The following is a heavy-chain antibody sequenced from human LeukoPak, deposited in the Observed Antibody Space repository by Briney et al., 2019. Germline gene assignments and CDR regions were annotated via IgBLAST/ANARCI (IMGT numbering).Heavy chain of an antibody. CDR1: GFPFSPYT. D-gene: IGHD5-18*01. CDR2: IRSKVFGGTT. V-gene: IGHV3-49*04. Sequence: GGSLRLSCATSGFPFSPYTVNWVRQAPGKGLEWVSFIRSKVFGGTTEYAASVKGRFTISRDDSNSIAYLQMNTLKTEDTAVYYCTRVVGKRGYSYGTGYFDSWGQGTLVTVSS. J-gene: IGHJ4*02. CDR3: TRVVGKRGYSYGTGYFDS.